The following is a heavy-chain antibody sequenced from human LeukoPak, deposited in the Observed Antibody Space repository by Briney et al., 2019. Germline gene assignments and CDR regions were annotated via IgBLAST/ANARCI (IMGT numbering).Heavy chain of an antibody. J-gene: IGHJ4*02. CDR1: GVPVSSKY. CDR2: IYSGGST. D-gene: IGHD2-2*01. Sequence: GGSLRLSLAAPGVPVSSKYMSWVRPAPGKGRGGVSVIYSGGSTYYADSVKGRFTISRHNSKNTLYLQMNSLRAEDTAVYYCARMRYCSSTSCCAATDWGQGTLVTVSS. CDR3: ARMRYCSSTSCCAATD. V-gene: IGHV3-53*04.